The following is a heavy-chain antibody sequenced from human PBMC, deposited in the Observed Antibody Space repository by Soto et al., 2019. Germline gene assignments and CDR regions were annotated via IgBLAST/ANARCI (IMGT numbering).Heavy chain of an antibody. CDR2: ISWNSGSI. Sequence: GGSLRLSCAASGFTFDDYAMHWVRQAPGKGLEWVSGISWNSGSIGYADSVKGRFTISRDNAKNSLYLQMNSLRAEDTALYYCAKDMDPTYGDSTTLITLGQGTLVTVSS. CDR1: GFTFDDYA. CDR3: AKDMDPTYGDSTTLIT. D-gene: IGHD4-17*01. J-gene: IGHJ5*02. V-gene: IGHV3-9*01.